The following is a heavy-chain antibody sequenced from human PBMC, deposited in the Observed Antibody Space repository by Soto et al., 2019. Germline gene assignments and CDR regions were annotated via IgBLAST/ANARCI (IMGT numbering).Heavy chain of an antibody. Sequence: QVQLQESGPGLVKPSQTLSLTCTVSGGSISSGGYYWSWIRQHPGKGLEWIGYIYYSGSTYYNPSLKSRVTISVDTSKNQFSLKLRSVTAADTAVYYCARGEYYDFWSGYPHRSWYYYGMDVWGQGTTVTVSS. CDR2: IYYSGST. CDR1: GGSISSGGYY. V-gene: IGHV4-31*03. D-gene: IGHD3-3*01. CDR3: ARGEYYDFWSGYPHRSWYYYGMDV. J-gene: IGHJ6*02.